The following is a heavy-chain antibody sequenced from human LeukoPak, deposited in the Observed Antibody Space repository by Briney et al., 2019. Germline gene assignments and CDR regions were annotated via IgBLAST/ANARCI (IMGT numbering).Heavy chain of an antibody. CDR3: ARDPYSGSPFDY. CDR1: AYTFTNYY. V-gene: IGHV1-2*02. D-gene: IGHD1-26*01. CDR2: INPDSGGA. J-gene: IGHJ4*02. Sequence: ASVKVSCKASAYTFTNYYIHWVRQALGQGLNWMGWINPDSGGAKYAQKFEGRVAMTRDTSISTAYMEVTRLSSDDTAVYFCARDPYSGSPFDYWGQGTLVTVSS.